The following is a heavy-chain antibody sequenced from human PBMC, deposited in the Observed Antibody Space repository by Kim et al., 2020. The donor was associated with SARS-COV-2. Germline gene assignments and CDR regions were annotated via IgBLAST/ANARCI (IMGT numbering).Heavy chain of an antibody. V-gene: IGHV7-4-1*02. CDR1: FYYFTKYA. CDR2: INTNTGNP. J-gene: IGHJ3*02. CDR3: ARLNAYGSGTYYYPDGLDI. Sequence: SFHFSFTSSFYYFTKYAMNLVRQAPGQGLEWMGWINTNTGNPMYAQGFTGRFVFSLDTSVSTAYLQISSLKAEDGAFYYCARLNAYGSGTYYYPDGLDIWGQGTMVTVSS. D-gene: IGHD3-10*01.